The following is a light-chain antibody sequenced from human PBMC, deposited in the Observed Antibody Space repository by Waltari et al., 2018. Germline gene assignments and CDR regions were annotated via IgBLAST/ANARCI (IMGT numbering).Light chain of an antibody. Sequence: EIVMTQSPATLSVSPGARATLSCGASQSVSNNLDWYQQEPGQAPRLLIYDASTRATGIPVRFSGSGSGTEFTLTISSLQSEDFVVYYCQQYNNWPFTFGPGTKVDIK. J-gene: IGKJ3*01. CDR3: QQYNNWPFT. CDR2: DAS. CDR1: QSVSNN. V-gene: IGKV3-15*01.